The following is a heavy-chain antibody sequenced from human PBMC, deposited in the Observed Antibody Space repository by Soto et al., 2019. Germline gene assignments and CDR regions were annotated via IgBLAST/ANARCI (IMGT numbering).Heavy chain of an antibody. V-gene: IGHV4-31*03. CDR1: CGSISSGGYY. J-gene: IGHJ4*02. D-gene: IGHD3-9*01. CDR2: IYYSGST. CDR3: ARAPSGDILTGYHNPFDY. Sequence: TSETLSLTCTVSCGSISSGGYYWSLIRQHRGKGLEWIGYIYYSGSTYYNPSLKSRVTISVDTSKNQFSLKLSSVTAADTAVYYCARAPSGDILTGYHNPFDYWGQGTLVTVSS.